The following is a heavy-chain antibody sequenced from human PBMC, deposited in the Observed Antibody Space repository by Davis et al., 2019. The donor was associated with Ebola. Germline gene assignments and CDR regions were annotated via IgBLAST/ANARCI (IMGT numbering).Heavy chain of an antibody. CDR3: ARSSGWYPAFDY. Sequence: GESLNISCXXSGFTVSSNYMSFVRQAPGKGLEWXSVIDSGGSTYYADSVKGRFTISRDNSKNTLYLQMNSLRAEDTAVYYCARSSGWYPAFDYWGQGTLVTVSS. CDR2: IDSGGST. V-gene: IGHV3-53*01. D-gene: IGHD6-19*01. J-gene: IGHJ4*02. CDR1: GFTVSSNY.